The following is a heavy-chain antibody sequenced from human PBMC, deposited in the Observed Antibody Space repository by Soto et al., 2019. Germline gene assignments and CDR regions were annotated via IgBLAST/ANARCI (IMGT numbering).Heavy chain of an antibody. V-gene: IGHV1-69*01. CDR3: AGDRRELLHYYLDS. Sequence: QVQLVQSGAEVKKPGSSVRVSCKASGGIFSSQSINWVRQAPGQGLEWMGGIIPIFGSANYAPKFQGRVTITADDSTNTAYMDLTSVTSDDTAVYYCAGDRRELLHYYLDSWGQGTLVTVS. D-gene: IGHD1-7*01. CDR1: GGIFSSQS. CDR2: IIPIFGSA. J-gene: IGHJ4*02.